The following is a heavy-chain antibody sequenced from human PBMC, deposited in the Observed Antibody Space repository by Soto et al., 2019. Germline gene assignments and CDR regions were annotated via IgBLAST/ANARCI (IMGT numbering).Heavy chain of an antibody. CDR3: ARHENLDISYGSGSHIDY. CDR1: GYSFTSYW. D-gene: IGHD3-10*01. J-gene: IGHJ4*02. Sequence: GESLKISCKGSGYSFTSYWIGWVRQMPGKGLEWMGIIYPGGSDTRYSPSFQGQVTISADKSINTAYLQWSSLKASDTAMYYCARHENLDISYGSGSHIDYWGQGTLVTVSS. V-gene: IGHV5-51*01. CDR2: IYPGGSDT.